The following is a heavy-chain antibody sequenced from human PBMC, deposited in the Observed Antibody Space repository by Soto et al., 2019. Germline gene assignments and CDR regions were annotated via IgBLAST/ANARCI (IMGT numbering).Heavy chain of an antibody. CDR3: ARRVVPAANYYYYYMDV. CDR2: INHSGST. CDR1: GGSFIGYY. V-gene: IGHV4-34*01. J-gene: IGHJ6*03. Sequence: SETLSLTCAVYGGSFIGYYWSWIRQPPGEGLEWIGEINHSGSTNYNPSLKSRVTISVDTSKNQFSLKLSSVTAADTAVYYCARRVVPAANYYYYYMDVWGKGTTVT. D-gene: IGHD2-2*01.